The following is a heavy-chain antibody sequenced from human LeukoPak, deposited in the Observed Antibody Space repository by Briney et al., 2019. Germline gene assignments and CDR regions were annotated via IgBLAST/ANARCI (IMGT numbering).Heavy chain of an antibody. Sequence: SETLTLTCTVSGGSISSGGYYWSWIRQHPGKGLEWIGYIYYNGRTYYNPSLTSRVTISIDTSKNQVSLQLSSVTAADTAVYYCARDVDYWGQGTLVTVSS. CDR3: ARDVDY. V-gene: IGHV4-31*03. CDR2: IYYNGRT. J-gene: IGHJ4*02. CDR1: GGSISSGGYY.